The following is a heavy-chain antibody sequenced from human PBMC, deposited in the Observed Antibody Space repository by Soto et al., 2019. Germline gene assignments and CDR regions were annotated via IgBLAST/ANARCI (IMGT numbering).Heavy chain of an antibody. CDR1: GYTFTSYG. CDR3: ARDLKKHTYYDFWSGSDFDY. V-gene: IGHV1-18*01. CDR2: ISAYNGTT. Sequence: ASVKVSCKASGYTFTSYGISWVRQAPGQGLEWMGWISAYNGTTNYAQKLQGRVTMTTDTSTSTAYMELRSLRSDDTAVYYCARDLKKHTYYDFWSGSDFDYWGQGTLVTVSS. D-gene: IGHD3-3*01. J-gene: IGHJ4*02.